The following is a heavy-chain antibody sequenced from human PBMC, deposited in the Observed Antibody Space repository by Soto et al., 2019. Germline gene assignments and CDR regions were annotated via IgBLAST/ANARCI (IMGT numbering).Heavy chain of an antibody. CDR3: ARGGDSGYYDAFDI. J-gene: IGHJ3*02. CDR2: INHSGST. V-gene: IGHV4-34*01. D-gene: IGHD5-12*01. CDR1: GGSFSGYY. Sequence: PSETLSLTCAVYGGSFSGYYWSWIRQPPGKGLEWIGEINHSGSTNYNPSLKSRVTISVDTSKNQFSLKLSSVTAADTAVYYCARGGDSGYYDAFDIWGQGTMVTV.